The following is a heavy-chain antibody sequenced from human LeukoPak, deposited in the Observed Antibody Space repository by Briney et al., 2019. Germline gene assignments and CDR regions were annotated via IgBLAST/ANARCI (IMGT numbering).Heavy chain of an antibody. Sequence: SGTLSLTCAVSGGSISSSNWWSWVRRPPGKGLEWIGEIYHSGSTNYNPSLKSRVTISVEKSKNQFSLKLSSVTAADTAVYYCARGIYSSGWPYYFDYWGQGTLVTVSS. D-gene: IGHD6-19*01. CDR2: IYHSGST. J-gene: IGHJ4*02. CDR3: ARGIYSSGWPYYFDY. CDR1: GGSISSSNW. V-gene: IGHV4-4*02.